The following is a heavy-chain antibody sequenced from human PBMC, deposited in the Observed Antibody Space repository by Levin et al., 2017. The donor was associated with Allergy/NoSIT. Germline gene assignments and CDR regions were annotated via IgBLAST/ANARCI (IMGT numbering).Heavy chain of an antibody. J-gene: IGHJ4*02. CDR1: GFTFSSYG. D-gene: IGHD5-12*01. CDR3: AREGVATISNWCYFDY. CDR2: IWYDGSNK. V-gene: IGHV3-33*01. Sequence: PGGSLRLSCAASGFTFSSYGMHWVRQAPGKGLEWVAVIWYDGSNKYYADSVKGRFTISRDNSKNTLYLQMNSLRAEDTAVYYCAREGVATISNWCYFDYWGQGTLVTVSS.